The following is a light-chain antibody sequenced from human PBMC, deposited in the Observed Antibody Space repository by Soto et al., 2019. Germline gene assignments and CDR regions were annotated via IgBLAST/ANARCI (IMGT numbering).Light chain of an antibody. CDR3: QQRSNWIT. V-gene: IGKV3-11*01. Sequence: EIVLTQSPATLALSPGERATLSCRASQSVSSYLAWYQQKPGQAPRLLIYAASNRATGIPARFSGSGSGTDFTLTISSLEPEDFAVYYCQQRSNWITCGQGTRLEIK. J-gene: IGKJ5*01. CDR1: QSVSSY. CDR2: AAS.